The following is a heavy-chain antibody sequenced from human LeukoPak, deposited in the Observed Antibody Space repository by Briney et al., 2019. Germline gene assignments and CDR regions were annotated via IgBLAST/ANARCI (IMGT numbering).Heavy chain of an antibody. CDR2: IYYSGST. D-gene: IGHD3-16*02. V-gene: IGHV4-39*02. CDR3: AREYVWGSSRYLDY. Sequence: SETLSLTCTVSGGSISSSSYYWGWIRQPPGKGLEWIGSIYYSGSTYYNPSLKSRVTISVDTPKNQFSLKLSSVTAADTAVYYCAREYVWGSSRYLDYWGQGTLVTVSS. CDR1: GGSISSSSYY. J-gene: IGHJ4*02.